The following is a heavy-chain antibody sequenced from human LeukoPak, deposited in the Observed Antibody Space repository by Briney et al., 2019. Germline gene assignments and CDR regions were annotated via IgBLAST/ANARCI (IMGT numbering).Heavy chain of an antibody. J-gene: IGHJ1*01. CDR2: IIPIFGIT. CDR3: ARGTHYYGSGSYSPEQYFQH. Sequence: SVKVSCKASGGTFSSYAISWVRQAPGQGLEWMGRIIPIFGITNYAQKFQGRVTITADKSTSTAYMELSSLRAEDTAVYYCARGTHYYGSGSYSPEQYFQHWGQGTLVTVSS. CDR1: GGTFSSYA. V-gene: IGHV1-69*04. D-gene: IGHD3-10*01.